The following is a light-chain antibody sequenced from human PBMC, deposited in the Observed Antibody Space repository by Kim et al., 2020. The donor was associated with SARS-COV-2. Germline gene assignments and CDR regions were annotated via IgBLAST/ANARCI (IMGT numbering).Light chain of an antibody. V-gene: IGLV3-21*04. Sequence: VSVAPGKTARITCGGNNSGSKSVHWYQQKPGQAPVLVIYYDSDRPSGIPERFSGCNSGNTATLTISRVEAGDEADYYCQVWDSSRVFGGGTKLTVL. CDR3: QVWDSSRV. CDR2: YDS. CDR1: NSGSKS. J-gene: IGLJ3*02.